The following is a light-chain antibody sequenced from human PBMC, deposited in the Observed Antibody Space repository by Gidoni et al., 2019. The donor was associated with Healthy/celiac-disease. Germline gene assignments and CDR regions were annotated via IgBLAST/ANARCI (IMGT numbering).Light chain of an antibody. CDR2: DAS. J-gene: IGKJ5*01. Sequence: EIVLTQSPATLSSSPGERATLSCRASQSVSSYLAWYQQKPGQAPRLLIYDASNRATGIPARFSGSGSGTDFTLTISSLEPEDFAVYYCQQRSNWRITFXXXTRLEIK. CDR3: QQRSNWRIT. V-gene: IGKV3-11*01. CDR1: QSVSSY.